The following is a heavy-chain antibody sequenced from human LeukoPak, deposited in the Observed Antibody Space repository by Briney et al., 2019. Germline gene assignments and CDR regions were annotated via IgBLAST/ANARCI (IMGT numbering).Heavy chain of an antibody. CDR2: ISYDGSNK. CDR3: AKGYYYDSSGYYLTPVFDY. V-gene: IGHV3-30*18. CDR1: GFTFSSYG. J-gene: IGHJ4*02. Sequence: GGALRLSCAASGFTFSSYGMHWVRQAPGKGLEWVAVISYDGSNKYYADSVKGRFTISRDNAKNSLYLQMNSLRAEDMALYYCAKGYYYDSSGYYLTPVFDYWGQGTLVTVSS. D-gene: IGHD3-22*01.